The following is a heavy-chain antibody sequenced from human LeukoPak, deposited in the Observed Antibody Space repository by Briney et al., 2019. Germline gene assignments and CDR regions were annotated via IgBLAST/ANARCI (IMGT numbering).Heavy chain of an antibody. D-gene: IGHD4-17*01. V-gene: IGHV3-30*02. J-gene: IGHJ4*02. CDR2: IRYDGSNK. Sequence: GGSLRLSCAASGFTFSSYGMHWVRQAPGKGLEWVAFIRYDGSNKCYADSVKGRFTISRDNAKNSLYLQMNSLRAEDTAVYYCARGYYRDYYFDYWGQGTLVTVSS. CDR3: ARGYYRDYYFDY. CDR1: GFTFSSYG.